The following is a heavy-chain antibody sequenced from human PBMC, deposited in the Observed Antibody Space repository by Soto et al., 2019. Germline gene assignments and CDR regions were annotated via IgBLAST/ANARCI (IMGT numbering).Heavy chain of an antibody. D-gene: IGHD3-3*01. CDR1: GGTFSSYA. CDR3: ATGITIIGAIDY. J-gene: IGHJ4*02. CDR2: IIPIFGTA. V-gene: IGHV1-69*13. Sequence: SVKVSCKASGGTFSSYAISWVRQAPGQGLEWMGGIIPIFGTANYAQKFQGRVTITADQSTSTAYMELSSLRSEDTAVYFCATGITIIGAIDYWGQGTLVTVSS.